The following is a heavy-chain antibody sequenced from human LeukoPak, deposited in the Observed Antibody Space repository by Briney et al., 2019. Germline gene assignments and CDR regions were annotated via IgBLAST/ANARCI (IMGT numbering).Heavy chain of an antibody. CDR1: GYTYRQFG. J-gene: IGHJ4*02. V-gene: IGHV3-33*06. Sequence: GRSLKLSSAPPGYTYRQFGPHWVRQAPGKGLEWVADIWSDGTAKYYADAVKGRFTLSTDNFKKTLYLQMNSRRREDTAVYYCAKDAQRGFDYSNSLEYWGQGTLVTVSS. D-gene: IGHD4-11*01. CDR3: AKDAQRGFDYSNSLEY. CDR2: IWSDGTAK.